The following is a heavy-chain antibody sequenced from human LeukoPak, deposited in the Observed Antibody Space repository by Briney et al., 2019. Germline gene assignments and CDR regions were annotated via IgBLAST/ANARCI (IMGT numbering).Heavy chain of an antibody. CDR3: ARHSGSGTYYSPLDY. CDR2: IYYSGST. J-gene: IGHJ4*02. Sequence: PSETLSLTCTVSGGSISSSSHYWGWIRQPPGKGLEWIGVIYYSGSTYYIPSLKSRVTISVDTSKNQFSLNLSSVTVADTAVYYCARHSGSGTYYSPLDYWGQGTLVTVPS. D-gene: IGHD1-14*01. CDR1: GGSISSSSHY. V-gene: IGHV4-39*01.